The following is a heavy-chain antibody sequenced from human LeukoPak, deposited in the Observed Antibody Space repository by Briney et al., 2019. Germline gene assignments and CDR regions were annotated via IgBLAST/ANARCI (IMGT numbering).Heavy chain of an antibody. Sequence: SVKVSCKASGGTFSSYAISWVRQAPGQGLEWMGVIIPIFGTANYAQKFQGRVTITADESTSTAYMELSSLRSEDTAVYYCARGRPSYPYSSSTYYYMDVWGKGTTVTVSS. D-gene: IGHD6-13*01. CDR1: GGTFSSYA. CDR3: ARGRPSYPYSSSTYYYMDV. J-gene: IGHJ6*03. V-gene: IGHV1-69*13. CDR2: IIPIFGTA.